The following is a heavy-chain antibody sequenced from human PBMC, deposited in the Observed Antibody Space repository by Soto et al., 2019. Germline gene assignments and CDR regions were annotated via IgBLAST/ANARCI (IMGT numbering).Heavy chain of an antibody. V-gene: IGHV3-23*01. CDR3: AKDRGGGYCRGGSCYWDYYYYGMDV. Sequence: GGSLRLSCAASGFTFSSYAMSWVRQAPGKGLEWVSAISGSGGSTYYADSVKGRFTISRDNSKNTLYLQMNSLRAEDTAVYYCAKDRGGGYCRGGSCYWDYYYYGMDVWGQGTTVTVS. D-gene: IGHD2-15*01. J-gene: IGHJ6*02. CDR1: GFTFSSYA. CDR2: ISGSGGST.